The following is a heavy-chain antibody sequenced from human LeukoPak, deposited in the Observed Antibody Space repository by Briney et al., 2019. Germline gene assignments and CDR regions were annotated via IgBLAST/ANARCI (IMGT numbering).Heavy chain of an antibody. CDR2: INHSGST. CDR1: GGSFRGYY. D-gene: IGHD5-24*01. Sequence: SETLSLTCAVYGGSFRGYYWSWIRQPPGKGLEWIGEINHSGSTNYNPSLKSRVTISVDTSRNQFSLKLSSVTAADTAVYYCEREGGSRYNQATPIQFYYYYMDVWGKGTTVTVSS. CDR3: EREGGSRYNQATPIQFYYYYMDV. V-gene: IGHV4-34*01. J-gene: IGHJ6*03.